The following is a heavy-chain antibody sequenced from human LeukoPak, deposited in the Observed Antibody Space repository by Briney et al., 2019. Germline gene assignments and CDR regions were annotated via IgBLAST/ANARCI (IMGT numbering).Heavy chain of an antibody. CDR1: GGSISSGDYY. D-gene: IGHD6-13*01. V-gene: IGHV4-30-4*08. J-gene: IGHJ4*02. Sequence: SETLSLTCTVSGGSISSGDYYWSWIRQPPGKGLEWIGYIYYSGSTYHNPSLKSRVTISVDTSKNQFSQKLSSVTAADTAVYYWARENRGIAAAGHYGGQGPLVPVSS. CDR2: IYYSGST. CDR3: ARENRGIAAAGHY.